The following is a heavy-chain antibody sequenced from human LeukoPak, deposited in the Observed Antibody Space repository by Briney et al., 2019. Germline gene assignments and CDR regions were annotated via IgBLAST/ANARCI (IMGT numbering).Heavy chain of an antibody. CDR3: ARAPTYSSSWYYFDY. V-gene: IGHV4-59*01. Sequence: PSETLSLTCTVSGGSISSYYWSWIRQPPGKGLEWIGYIYYSGNTNYNPSLKSRVTISVDTSKNQFSLKLSSVTAADTAVYYCARAPTYSSSWYYFDYWGQGTLVTVSS. CDR2: IYYSGNT. J-gene: IGHJ4*02. CDR1: GGSISSYY. D-gene: IGHD6-13*01.